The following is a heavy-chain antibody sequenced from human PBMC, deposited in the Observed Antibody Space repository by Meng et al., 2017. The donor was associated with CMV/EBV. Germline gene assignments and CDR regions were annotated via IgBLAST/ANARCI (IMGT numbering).Heavy chain of an antibody. CDR3: TTESVYYDSSGYSTIIDY. CDR1: GFTFSNAW. CDR2: IKSKTDGGTT. V-gene: IGHV3-15*01. D-gene: IGHD3-22*01. J-gene: IGHJ4*02. Sequence: GESLKISCAASGFTFSNAWMSWVRRAPGKGLEWVGRIKSKTDGGTTDYAAPVKGRFTISRDDSKNTLYLQMNSLKTEDTAVYYCTTESVYYDSSGYSTIIDYWGQGTLVTVSS.